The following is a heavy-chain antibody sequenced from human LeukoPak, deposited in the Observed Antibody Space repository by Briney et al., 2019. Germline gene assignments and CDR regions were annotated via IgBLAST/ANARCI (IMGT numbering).Heavy chain of an antibody. V-gene: IGHV3-48*04. J-gene: IGHJ3*02. D-gene: IGHD3-10*01. CDR1: GFTFSSYS. CDR3: ARDRADDALDI. CDR2: ISSTSSTI. Sequence: GGSLRLSCASSGFTFSSYSMTWVRQAPGKGLEWVSYISSTSSTIYYADSVKGRFTISRDNAKNSLYLQMNSLRAEDTAVYYCARDRADDALDIWGQGTMVTVSS.